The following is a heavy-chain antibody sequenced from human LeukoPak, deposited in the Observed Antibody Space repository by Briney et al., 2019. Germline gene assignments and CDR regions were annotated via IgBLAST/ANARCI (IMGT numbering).Heavy chain of an antibody. V-gene: IGHV1-69*06. CDR1: GGTFSSYA. J-gene: IGHJ6*04. D-gene: IGHD3-10*01. CDR2: IIPIFGTA. Sequence: GSSVKVSCKASGGTFSSYAISWVRQAPGQGLEWMGGIIPIFGTANYAQKFQGRVTTTADKSKSTAYMELSSLRSEDTAVYYCARTTMVRGVMSYYYYYGMDVWGKGTTVTVSS. CDR3: ARTTMVRGVMSYYYYYGMDV.